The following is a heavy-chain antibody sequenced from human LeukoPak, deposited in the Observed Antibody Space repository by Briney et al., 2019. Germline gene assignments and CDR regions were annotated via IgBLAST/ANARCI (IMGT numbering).Heavy chain of an antibody. J-gene: IGHJ4*02. CDR2: INHSGST. V-gene: IGHV4-39*07. CDR1: GGSISSSSYY. CDR3: ARRRGVAGWGY. Sequence: SETLSLTCTVSGGSISSSSYYWGWIRQPPGKGLEWIGEINHSGSTNYNPSLKSRVTISVDTSKNQFSLKLSSVTAADTAVYYCARRRGVAGWGYWGQGTLVTVSS. D-gene: IGHD6-19*01.